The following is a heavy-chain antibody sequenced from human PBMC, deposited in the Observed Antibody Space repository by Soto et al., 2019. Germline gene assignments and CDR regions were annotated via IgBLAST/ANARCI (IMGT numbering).Heavy chain of an antibody. J-gene: IGHJ6*02. D-gene: IGHD1-26*01. CDR3: ERDLRWGPKDYDYGMDV. CDR1: GFTFSSSS. V-gene: IGHV3-21*01. Sequence: EVQLVESGGGLVKPGGSLRLSCAASGFTFSSSSMNWVRQAPGKGLEWVSSISSSSSYIYYEDAVKGRFTISRDNAKTSLDLQMNSLRSEDTAVYDCERDLRWGPKDYDYGMDVWGQGTTVTVSS. CDR2: ISSSSSYI.